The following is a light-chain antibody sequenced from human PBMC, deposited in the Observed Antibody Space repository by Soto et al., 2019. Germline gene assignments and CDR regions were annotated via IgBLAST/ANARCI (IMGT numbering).Light chain of an antibody. CDR2: KAS. Sequence: DSQMTQSPSTLSASVGDRVIITCRASQSISSWLAWYQQKPGKAPNLLIYKASTLKSGVPSRFSGSGSGTEFTLTISSLQPDDFATYYCQQYDNDSWTFGQGTKVEIK. CDR1: QSISSW. V-gene: IGKV1-5*03. J-gene: IGKJ1*01. CDR3: QQYDNDSWT.